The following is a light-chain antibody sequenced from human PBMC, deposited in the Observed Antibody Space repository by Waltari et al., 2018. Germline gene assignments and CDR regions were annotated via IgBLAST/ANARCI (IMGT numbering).Light chain of an antibody. J-gene: IGKJ1*01. V-gene: IGKV3-20*01. Sequence: SCRASQSVRRALSGYQQNPGQAPRLLIDGASPRATGIADRFSGSGSGTVFSLTISRLEPADFAVYFCQHYLRLPVTFGQGTTVKI. CDR2: GAS. CDR3: QHYLRLPVT. CDR1: QSVRRA.